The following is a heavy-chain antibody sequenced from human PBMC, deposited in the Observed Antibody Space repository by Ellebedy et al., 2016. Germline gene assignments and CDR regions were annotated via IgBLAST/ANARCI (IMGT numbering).Heavy chain of an antibody. Sequence: SGPTLVKPTETLTLTCTVSGFSLSNARMGVSWIRQPPGKALEWLAHIFSNDEKSYSTSLKSRLTISRDTSKSQVVLTMTNMDPVDTATYYCARTMMTGYSTGWFFDFWGQGTQVTVSS. D-gene: IGHD6-19*01. V-gene: IGHV2-26*01. CDR3: ARTMMTGYSTGWFFDF. J-gene: IGHJ4*02. CDR2: IFSNDEK. CDR1: GFSLSNARMG.